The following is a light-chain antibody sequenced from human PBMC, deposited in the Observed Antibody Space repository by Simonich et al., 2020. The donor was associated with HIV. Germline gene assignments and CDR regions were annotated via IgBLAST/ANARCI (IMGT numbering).Light chain of an antibody. CDR2: DAS. Sequence: AIQLTQSPSSLSASVGDRVTITCRASQGISSALAWYQQKPGKTPKLLIYDASNLESGVPSRFSGSGSGTDFTLTISSLQPEDVATYYCLQDYQTPYTFGQGTKLEIK. CDR1: QGISSA. CDR3: LQDYQTPYT. J-gene: IGKJ2*01. V-gene: IGKV1-13*02.